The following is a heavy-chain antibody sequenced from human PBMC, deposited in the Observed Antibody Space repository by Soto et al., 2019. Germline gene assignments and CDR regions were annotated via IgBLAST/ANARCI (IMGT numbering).Heavy chain of an antibody. J-gene: IGHJ2*01. D-gene: IGHD2-15*01. CDR1: GGTFSSYA. CDR2: IIPMFGTT. V-gene: IGHV1-69*12. CDR3: ARVVTVVKSFHYWYFDL. Sequence: QVQLVQSGAEVKKPGSSVKVSCKASGGTFSSYAISWVRQAPGQGLEWMGGIIPMFGTTNYAQKFQGRVTITADESTSTGYLELSMLRSEDTAVYYCARVVTVVKSFHYWYFDLWGRGTLVTVSS.